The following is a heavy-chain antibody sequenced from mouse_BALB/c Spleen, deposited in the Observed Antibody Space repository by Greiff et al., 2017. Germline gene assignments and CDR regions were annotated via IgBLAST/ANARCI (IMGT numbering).Heavy chain of an antibody. Sequence: EVKVVESGGGLVKPGGSLKLSCAASGFTFSSYAMSWVRQTPEKRLEWVASISSGGSTYYPDSVKGRFTISRDNARNILYLQMSSLRSEDTAMYYCARGRGDGYFLDYWGQGTTLTVSS. J-gene: IGHJ2*01. CDR3: ARGRGDGYFLDY. CDR2: ISSGGST. CDR1: GFTFSSYA. D-gene: IGHD2-3*01. V-gene: IGHV5-6-5*01.